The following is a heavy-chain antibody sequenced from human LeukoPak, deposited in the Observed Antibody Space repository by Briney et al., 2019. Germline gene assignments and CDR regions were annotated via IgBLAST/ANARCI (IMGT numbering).Heavy chain of an antibody. D-gene: IGHD1-26*01. CDR2: IIHDGSDK. J-gene: IGHJ4*02. CDR3: ARQYSGSFLFSEY. Sequence: GGSLRLSCAASGFTFSSYGMHWVRQAPGKGLEWVAVIIHDGSDKYYRDSVKGRFTISRDNAKNTLYLQMNFLRADDTAVYFCARQYSGSFLFSEYWGQGALVTVSS. CDR1: GFTFSSYG. V-gene: IGHV3-30*03.